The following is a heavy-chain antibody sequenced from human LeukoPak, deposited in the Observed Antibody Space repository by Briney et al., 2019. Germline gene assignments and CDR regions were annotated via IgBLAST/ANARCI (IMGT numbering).Heavy chain of an antibody. J-gene: IGHJ3*02. CDR1: GYTFTVYY. CDR2: INPNSGGT. CDR3: ASLVVPAAMPRRTDDAFDI. Sequence: ASVKVSCKASGYTFTVYYMHWVRQAPGQGLEWMGWINPNSGGTNYAQKFQGRVTMTRDTSISTAYMELSRLRSDDTAVYYCASLVVPAAMPRRTDDAFDIWGQGTMVTVSS. D-gene: IGHD2-2*01. V-gene: IGHV1-2*02.